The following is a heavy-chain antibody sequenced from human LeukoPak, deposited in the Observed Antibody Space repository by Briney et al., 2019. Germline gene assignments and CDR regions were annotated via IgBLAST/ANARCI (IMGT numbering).Heavy chain of an antibody. V-gene: IGHV1-46*01. CDR2: INPSGGST. J-gene: IGHJ3*02. CDR1: GYTFTSYY. D-gene: IGHD3-22*01. CDR3: AREHPITMIVVDAFDI. Sequence: ASVKVSCKASGYTFTSYYMHWVRQAPGQGLEWMGIINPSGGSTSYAQKFQGRVTMTRDTSTSTVYMELSSLRSEDTAVYYCAREHPITMIVVDAFDIWGQGTMVTVSS.